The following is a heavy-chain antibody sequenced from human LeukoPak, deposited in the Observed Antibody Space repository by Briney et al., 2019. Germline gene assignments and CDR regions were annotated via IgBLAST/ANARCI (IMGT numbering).Heavy chain of an antibody. V-gene: IGHV3-30*14. Sequence: GGSLRLSCAASGFTFSSYAMHWVRQAPGKGLEWVAVISYDGSNNYYADSVKGRFTLSRDNSKNTLYLQMGSLRAEDMAVYYCAIYGSGSSSFDYWGQGTLVTVSS. CDR3: AIYGSGSSSFDY. CDR2: ISYDGSNN. D-gene: IGHD3-10*01. CDR1: GFTFSSYA. J-gene: IGHJ4*02.